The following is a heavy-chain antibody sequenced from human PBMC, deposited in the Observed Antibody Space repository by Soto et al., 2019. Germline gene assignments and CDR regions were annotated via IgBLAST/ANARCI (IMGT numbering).Heavy chain of an antibody. Sequence: ITWKESGLTLVKPTQTLTLTYTFSGFSLNNGGVGVGWVRQPRGKAMEWLALIYWDDDERYRPSLRSRLNITKDTINNQVVLTMTNMDPEDTAIYYCVRNWRYYGGDYYYGMDAWGQGTTVTVSS. V-gene: IGHV2-5*02. CDR1: GFSLNNGGVG. CDR3: VRNWRYYGGDYYYGMDA. CDR2: IYWDDDE. J-gene: IGHJ6*02. D-gene: IGHD3-10*01.